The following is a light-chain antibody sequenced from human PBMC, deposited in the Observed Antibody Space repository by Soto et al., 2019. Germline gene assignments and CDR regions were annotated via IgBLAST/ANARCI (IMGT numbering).Light chain of an antibody. CDR3: SSYAGYNNFV. V-gene: IGLV2-8*01. J-gene: IGLJ1*01. Sequence: SALTQPASVSGSPGQSITISCTGTTSDVGGYDYVSWYQQHPGQAPKLMIYDVSKRPSGVPDRFSGSKSGNTASLTVSGLQAEDEADYYCSSYAGYNNFVFGTGTKVTV. CDR2: DVS. CDR1: TSDVGGYDY.